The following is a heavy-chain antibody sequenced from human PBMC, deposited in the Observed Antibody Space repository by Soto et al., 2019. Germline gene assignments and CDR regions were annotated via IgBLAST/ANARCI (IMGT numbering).Heavy chain of an antibody. J-gene: IGHJ3*02. D-gene: IGHD3-10*01. Sequence: GGSLRLSCAASGFTFSSYWMSWVRQAPGKGLEWVANIKQDGSEKYYVDSVKGRFTISRDNAKNSLYLQMNSLRAEDTAVDYCARGANYYGAGSYYAFDIWGQGTMVTVSS. CDR2: IKQDGSEK. CDR1: GFTFSSYW. CDR3: ARGANYYGAGSYYAFDI. V-gene: IGHV3-7*03.